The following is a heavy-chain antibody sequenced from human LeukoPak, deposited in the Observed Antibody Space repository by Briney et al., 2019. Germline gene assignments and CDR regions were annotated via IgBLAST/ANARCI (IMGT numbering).Heavy chain of an antibody. D-gene: IGHD6-6*01. V-gene: IGHV3-23*01. CDR3: ARIYSTSSGWFDP. J-gene: IGHJ5*02. Sequence: GGSLRLSCAASGFTFSRYAMSWDRQAPGKGLEWVSVISGSGGSTYYADSVKGRFTISRDNVKNSLDLQMLSLRAEDTAVYYCARIYSTSSGWFDPWGQGTLVTVSS. CDR1: GFTFSRYA. CDR2: ISGSGGST.